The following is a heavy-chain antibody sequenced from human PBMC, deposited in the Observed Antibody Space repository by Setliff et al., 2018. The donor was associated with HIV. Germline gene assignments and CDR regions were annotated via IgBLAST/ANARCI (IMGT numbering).Heavy chain of an antibody. CDR1: GGSTSSGDYY. CDR2: IYYTGST. CDR3: ARAPFYYGSGSYQTFDY. V-gene: IGHV4-31*03. Sequence: PSETLSLTCTVSGGSTSSGDYYWSWIRQHPRKGLEWIGYIYYTGSTYYNPSLKSRVTISVDTSKNQFPLKLSSVTAADTAVYYCARAPFYYGSGSYQTFDYWGQGTLVTVSS. D-gene: IGHD3-10*01. J-gene: IGHJ4*02.